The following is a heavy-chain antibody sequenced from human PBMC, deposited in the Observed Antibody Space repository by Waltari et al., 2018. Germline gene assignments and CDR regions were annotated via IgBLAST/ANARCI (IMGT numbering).Heavy chain of an antibody. V-gene: IGHV4-38-2*02. CDR3: AREDGSLDY. Sequence: QVQLQESGPGLVKPSETLSLTCTVSGYSISSGYYWGWIRQPPGKGLEWIGSIYHSGRTYYNPSLKSRVTISVDTSKNQFSLKLSSVTAADTAVYYCAREDGSLDYWGQGTLVTVSS. CDR1: GYSISSGYY. D-gene: IGHD1-26*01. CDR2: IYHSGRT. J-gene: IGHJ4*02.